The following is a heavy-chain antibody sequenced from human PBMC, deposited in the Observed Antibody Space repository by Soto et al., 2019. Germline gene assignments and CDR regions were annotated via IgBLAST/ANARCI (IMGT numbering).Heavy chain of an antibody. CDR2: IIPVPGIA. CDR1: GGTFSSYT. D-gene: IGHD2-2*01. Sequence: QVQLVQSGAEVKKPGSSVKVSCKASGGTFSSYTISWVRQAPGHGLQWMGRIIPVPGIANYAKKFQGRVKVTADKSAITAYMELSRPRSEDTPVYYCASSVVVPAATYYYYYGMDVWGQGTTVTVSS. CDR3: ASSVVVPAATYYYYYGMDV. J-gene: IGHJ6*02. V-gene: IGHV1-69*02.